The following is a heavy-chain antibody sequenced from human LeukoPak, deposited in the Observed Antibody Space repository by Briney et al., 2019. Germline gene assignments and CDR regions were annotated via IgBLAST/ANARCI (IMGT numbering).Heavy chain of an antibody. Sequence: SETLSLTCTVSGGSIRGNYYWGWIRQPPGKGLECIGCIYYTGNTYYNPSLKSRVTISVDTSKNQFSLKLSSVTAADTAVYYCARRYSLGGLYYYYYYMDVWGKGTTVTVSS. CDR2: IYYTGNT. V-gene: IGHV4-39*07. J-gene: IGHJ6*03. CDR1: GGSIRGNYY. D-gene: IGHD3-16*01. CDR3: ARRYSLGGLYYYYYYMDV.